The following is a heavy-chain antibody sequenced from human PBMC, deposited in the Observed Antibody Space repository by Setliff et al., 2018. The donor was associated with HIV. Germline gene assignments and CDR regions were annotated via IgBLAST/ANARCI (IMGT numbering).Heavy chain of an antibody. CDR1: GDSMSSGSYF. CDR2: IYYTGFA. V-gene: IGHV4-39*02. J-gene: IGHJ4*02. CDR3: AREGRGDPAVATTRIDY. D-gene: IGHD1-1*01. Sequence: SETLSLTCSVSGDSMSSGSYFWGWIRRTPGKGLEWIGNIYYTGFAYYNPSLKSRVTISLDTSKTHFYLNLTSVTDADTAVYFCAREGRGDPAVATTRIDYWGQGKLVTVSS.